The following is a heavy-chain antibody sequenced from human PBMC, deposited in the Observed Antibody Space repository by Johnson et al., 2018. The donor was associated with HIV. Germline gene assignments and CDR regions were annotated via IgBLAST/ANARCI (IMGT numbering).Heavy chain of an antibody. CDR1: GFTFSSYA. CDR3: ARGSSSWLHDAFDI. Sequence: QVQLVESGGGVVQPGRSLRLSCAASGFTFSSYAMHWVRQAPGKGLEWVAVISYDGSSKYYADSVKGRFTISRDNSKNTLYLQMNSLRAEDTAVYYCARGSSSWLHDAFDIWGQGTMVTVSS. V-gene: IGHV3-30*03. J-gene: IGHJ3*02. D-gene: IGHD6-13*01. CDR2: ISYDGSSK.